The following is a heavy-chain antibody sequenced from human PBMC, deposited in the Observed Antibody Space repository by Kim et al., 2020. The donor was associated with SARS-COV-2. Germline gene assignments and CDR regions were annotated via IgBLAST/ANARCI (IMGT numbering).Heavy chain of an antibody. Sequence: GGSLRLSCAASGFTFSSYAMSWDRQAPGKGLEWVSAISGSGGSTYYADSVKGRFTISRDNSKNTLYLQMNSLRAEDTAVYYCAKAYERGWYFDLWGRGTLITVFS. CDR1: GFTFSSYA. CDR2: ISGSGGST. CDR3: AKAYERGWYFDL. J-gene: IGHJ2*01. V-gene: IGHV3-23*01. D-gene: IGHD3-10*01.